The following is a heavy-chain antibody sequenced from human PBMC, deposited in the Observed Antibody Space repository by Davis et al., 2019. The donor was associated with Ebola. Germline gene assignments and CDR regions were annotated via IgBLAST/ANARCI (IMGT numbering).Heavy chain of an antibody. CDR2: ISSSGSTI. CDR1: GFTFSDYY. D-gene: IGHD5-18*01. CDR3: ARAPGHLDTAMVLSYYYYYGMDV. V-gene: IGHV3-11*04. J-gene: IGHJ6*02. Sequence: GGSLRLSCAASGFTFSDYYMSWIRQAPGKGLEWVSYISSSGSTIYYADSVKGRFTISRDNAKNSLYLQMNSLRAEDTAVYYCARAPGHLDTAMVLSYYYYYGMDVWGQGTTVTVSS.